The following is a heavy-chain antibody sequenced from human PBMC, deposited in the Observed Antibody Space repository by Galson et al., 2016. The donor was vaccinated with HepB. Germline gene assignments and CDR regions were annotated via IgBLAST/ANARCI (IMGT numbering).Heavy chain of an antibody. D-gene: IGHD2/OR15-2a*01. CDR3: GRPNSFQYYGMDV. V-gene: IGHV4-39*01. CDR1: GGSISTSRYY. CDR2: IYSTGST. Sequence: SETLSLTCTVSGGSISTSRYYWGWIRQPPGKGLEWIGNIYSTGSTYYNPSRKSRVTIYVDTSKNQFSLKLSSVTAADTGVYYCGRPNSFQYYGMDVWGQGTTVTVSS. J-gene: IGHJ6*02.